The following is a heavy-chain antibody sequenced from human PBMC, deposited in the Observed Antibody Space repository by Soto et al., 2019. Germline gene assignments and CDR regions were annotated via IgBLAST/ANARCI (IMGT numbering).Heavy chain of an antibody. D-gene: IGHD3-9*01. CDR1: GCSCINYY. Sequence: AAVKVSCKACGCSCINYYMHWVRQAPGQGLEWMGRISPKSGGTNYAQKFQGRVSLTWDTSLNTAYMELSSLMSEDTAVYYCARPPGYISDWYYFDLWGQGTQVTVSS. V-gene: IGHV1-2*02. CDR2: ISPKSGGT. J-gene: IGHJ4*02. CDR3: ARPPGYISDWYYFDL.